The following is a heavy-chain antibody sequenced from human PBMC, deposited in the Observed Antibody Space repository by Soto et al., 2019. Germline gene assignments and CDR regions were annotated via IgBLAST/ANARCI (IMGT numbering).Heavy chain of an antibody. CDR2: ISGSGGST. CDR1: GFTFSSYA. CDR3: AKDFGVTHYYDSSGYSYDY. V-gene: IGHV3-23*01. D-gene: IGHD3-22*01. Sequence: EVQLLESGGGLVQPGGSLRLSCAASGFTFSSYAMSWVRQAPGKGLEWVSAISGSGGSTYYADSVKGRFTISRDNSKNTLYLQMNSLRAEDTAVYYCAKDFGVTHYYDSSGYSYDYWGQGTLVTVSS. J-gene: IGHJ4*02.